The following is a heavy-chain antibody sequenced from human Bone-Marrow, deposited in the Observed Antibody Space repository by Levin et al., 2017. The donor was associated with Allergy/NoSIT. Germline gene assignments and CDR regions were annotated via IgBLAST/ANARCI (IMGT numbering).Heavy chain of an antibody. Sequence: SVKVSCKASGFTFTSSAVQWVRQARGQRLEWIGWIVVGSGNTNYAQKFQERVTITRDMSTSTAYMELSSLRSEDTAVYYCAADLYDFWSGYYDAFDIWGQGTMVTVSS. J-gene: IGHJ3*02. CDR1: GFTFTSSA. CDR2: IVVGSGNT. D-gene: IGHD3-3*01. CDR3: AADLYDFWSGYYDAFDI. V-gene: IGHV1-58*01.